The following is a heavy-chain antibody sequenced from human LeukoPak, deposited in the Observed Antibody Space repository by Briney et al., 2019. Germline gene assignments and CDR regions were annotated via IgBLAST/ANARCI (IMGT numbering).Heavy chain of an antibody. D-gene: IGHD2-2*02. CDR3: AKNSRKAGYCSSTSCYRTYYFDY. V-gene: IGHV3-30*02. J-gene: IGHJ4*02. CDR2: IRYDGSNK. CDR1: GFTFSSYG. Sequence: PGGSLRLSCAASGFTFSSYGMHWVRQAPGKGLEWVAFIRYDGSNKYYADSVKGRFTISRDNSKNTLYLQMNSLRAEDTAVYYCAKNSRKAGYCSSTSCYRTYYFDYWGQGTLVTVPS.